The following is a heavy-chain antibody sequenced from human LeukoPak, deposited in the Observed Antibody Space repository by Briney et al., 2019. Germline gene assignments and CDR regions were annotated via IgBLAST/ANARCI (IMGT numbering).Heavy chain of an antibody. V-gene: IGHV3-23*01. Sequence: GGSLRLSCAASGFTFSSYAMSWVRQAPGKGLEWVSTISGSGGSTYYADSVKGRFTISRDNSKNTLYLQMGSLSAEDMAVYYCTGVFKHDALDTWGQGTVVTVSS. CDR2: ISGSGGST. D-gene: IGHD7-27*01. J-gene: IGHJ3*02. CDR1: GFTFSSYA. CDR3: TGVFKHDALDT.